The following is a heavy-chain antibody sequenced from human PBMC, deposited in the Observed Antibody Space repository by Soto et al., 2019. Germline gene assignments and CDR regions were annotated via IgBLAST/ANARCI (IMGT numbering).Heavy chain of an antibody. CDR2: ISAYNGNT. CDR3: AREEGVGATPGDY. CDR1: GYTFTSYG. J-gene: IGHJ4*02. Sequence: QVQLVQSGAEVKKPGASVKVSCKASGYTFTSYGISWVRQAPGQGLEWMGWISAYNGNTNYAQKLQGRVTMTTDTAKNTAYLEPRSLRSDGTAVYSCAREEGVGATPGDYWGPGTLVTVSS. V-gene: IGHV1-18*01. D-gene: IGHD1-26*01.